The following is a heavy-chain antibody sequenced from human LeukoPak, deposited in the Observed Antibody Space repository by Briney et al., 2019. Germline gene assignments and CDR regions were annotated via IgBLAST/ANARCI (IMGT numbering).Heavy chain of an antibody. Sequence: PGGSLRLSCAASGFTFSDYYMSWIRQAPGKGLEWVSYISSSGSTIQYADSVKGRFTISRDNAKKSLYLQMNSLRAEDTAVYYCARGITMVRGVIITTYYGMDVWGQGTTVTVSS. CDR1: GFTFSDYY. V-gene: IGHV3-11*04. CDR2: ISSSGSTI. J-gene: IGHJ6*02. CDR3: ARGITMVRGVIITTYYGMDV. D-gene: IGHD3-10*01.